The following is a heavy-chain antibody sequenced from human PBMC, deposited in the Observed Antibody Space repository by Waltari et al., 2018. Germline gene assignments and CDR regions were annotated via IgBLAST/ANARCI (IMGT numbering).Heavy chain of an antibody. CDR3: ARAEGSGSYYMKPYWYFDL. D-gene: IGHD3-10*01. CDR1: GYTFTGYY. V-gene: IGHV1-2*06. Sequence: QVQLVQSGAEVKKPGASVKVSCKASGYTFTGYYMHWVRQAPGQGLEWMGRINPNSGGTNYAQKFQGRVTMTRDTSISTAYMELSRLRSDDTAVYYCARAEGSGSYYMKPYWYFDLWGRGTLVTVSS. CDR2: INPNSGGT. J-gene: IGHJ2*01.